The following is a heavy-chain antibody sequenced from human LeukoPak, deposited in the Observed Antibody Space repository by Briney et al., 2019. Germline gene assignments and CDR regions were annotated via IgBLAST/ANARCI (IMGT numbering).Heavy chain of an antibody. J-gene: IGHJ5*02. D-gene: IGHD2-2*01. CDR1: GYTFTSYD. V-gene: IGHV1-8*03. Sequence: ASVKVSCKASGYTFTSYDINWVRQATGQGLEWMGWMNPNSGNTGYAQKFQGRVTITRNTSISTAYMELSSLRSEDTAVYYCARGREYQLLSWSRDNWFDPWGQGILVTVSS. CDR2: MNPNSGNT. CDR3: ARGREYQLLSWSRDNWFDP.